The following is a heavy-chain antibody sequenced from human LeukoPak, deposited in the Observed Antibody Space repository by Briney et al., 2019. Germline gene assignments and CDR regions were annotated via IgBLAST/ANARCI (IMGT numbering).Heavy chain of an antibody. Sequence: GASVKVSCKASGYTFTSYDINWVRQATGQGLEWMGWMNPNSGNTGYAQKFQGRVTITRNTSISTAYMELSSLRSEDTAVYYCARGLFALRGYSYGSFDPWGQGTLVTVSS. J-gene: IGHJ5*02. V-gene: IGHV1-8*03. CDR1: GYTFTSYD. CDR3: ARGLFALRGYSYGSFDP. D-gene: IGHD5-18*01. CDR2: MNPNSGNT.